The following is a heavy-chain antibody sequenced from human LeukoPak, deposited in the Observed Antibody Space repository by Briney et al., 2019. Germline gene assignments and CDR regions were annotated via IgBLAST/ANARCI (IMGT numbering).Heavy chain of an antibody. CDR2: ISNNGDIT. J-gene: IGHJ4*02. Sequence: PGGSLRLSCSASGFTFSSYALHWVRQAPGKGLEFVSGISNNGDITYHADSVKGRFTISRDNSRNTVYLQMYSLRADDTAVYYCATDGSSRPESYWGQGTRVTVSS. D-gene: IGHD3-10*01. V-gene: IGHV3-64*04. CDR3: ATDGSSRPESY. CDR1: GFTFSSYA.